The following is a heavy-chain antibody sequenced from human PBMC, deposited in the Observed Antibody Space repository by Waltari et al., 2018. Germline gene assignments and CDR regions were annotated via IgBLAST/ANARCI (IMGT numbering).Heavy chain of an antibody. CDR1: GYTFTDYY. Sequence: QVQLVQSGAEMMNHGDSVKVSCKTSGYTFTDYYVYWVREAPGQGFERMECIDTTYDSTNYARKFRKWVDMTKDQTIMTVCLDLRGLTAEYSAVYYCAREPLNGFSQVPPDDWGQGTLVTVSS. CDR2: IDTTYDST. D-gene: IGHD3-3*01. V-gene: IGHV1-2*04. J-gene: IGHJ4*02. CDR3: AREPLNGFSQVPPDD.